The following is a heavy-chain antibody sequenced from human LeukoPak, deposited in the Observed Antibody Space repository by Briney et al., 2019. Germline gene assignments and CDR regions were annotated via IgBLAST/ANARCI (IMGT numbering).Heavy chain of an antibody. CDR2: ISSSSSYI. J-gene: IGHJ4*02. V-gene: IGHV3-21*01. CDR1: GFTFSSYS. D-gene: IGHD5-12*01. CDR3: ARVDIVATQRLFDY. Sequence: GGSLRLSCAASGFTFSSYSMNWVRQAPGKGLEWVSSISSSSSYIYYADSVKGRSTIPRDNAKNSLYLQMNSLRAEDTAVYYCARVDIVATQRLFDYWGQGTLVTVSS.